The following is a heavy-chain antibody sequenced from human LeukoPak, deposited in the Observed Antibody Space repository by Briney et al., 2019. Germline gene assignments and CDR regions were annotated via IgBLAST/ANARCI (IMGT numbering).Heavy chain of an antibody. Sequence: GGSLRLSCTASGFTFSIYSMSWVRQAPGKGLEWVSSISSSSNSTYYADSVKGQFTISRDNAKTSLYLQMNSLRAGDTAVYYCARGPSCTSTSCYTTGLFDYWGQGTLVTVSS. CDR1: GFTFSIYS. CDR3: ARGPSCTSTSCYTTGLFDY. D-gene: IGHD2-2*01. J-gene: IGHJ4*02. CDR2: ISSSSNST. V-gene: IGHV3-21*01.